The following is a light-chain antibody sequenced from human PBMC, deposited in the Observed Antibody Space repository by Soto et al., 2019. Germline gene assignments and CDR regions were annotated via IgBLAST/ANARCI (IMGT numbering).Light chain of an antibody. CDR2: AAS. CDR1: QSLTSSY. J-gene: IGKJ2*01. CDR3: QQYGNTPPT. Sequence: EIVLTQSPGTLSLSPGERATLSCRASQSLTSSYLAWYQRKPGQAPRLLIFAASSMATGIPDRFSGSGSGTDFTLTISRLEPEDFVLYYCQQYGNTPPTFGQGTKLEI. V-gene: IGKV3-20*01.